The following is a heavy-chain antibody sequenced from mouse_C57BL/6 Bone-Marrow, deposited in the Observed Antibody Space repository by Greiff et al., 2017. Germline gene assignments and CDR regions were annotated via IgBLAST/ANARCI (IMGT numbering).Heavy chain of an antibody. CDR1: GYTFTSYW. D-gene: IGHD2-5*01. V-gene: IGHV1-7*01. Sequence: QVQLKESGAELAKPGASVKLSCKASGYTFTSYWMHWVKQRPGQGLEWIGYINPSSGYTKYNQKFKDKATLTADKSTRTAYMQLILLTYEDSAVYYCARDYYSTHWGQGTSVTVSS. J-gene: IGHJ4*01. CDR3: ARDYYSTH. CDR2: INPSSGYT.